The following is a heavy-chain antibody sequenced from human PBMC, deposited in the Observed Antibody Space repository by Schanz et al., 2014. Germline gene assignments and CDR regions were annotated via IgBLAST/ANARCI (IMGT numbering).Heavy chain of an antibody. Sequence: EVQLVESGGGLVKPGGSLRLSCAASGFAFSSYSMNWVRQAPGKGLEWVSYISSSGSYIHYADSVKGRFTISRDNAKNSLYLQMNSLRAEDTAVYYCAKDSTHIDIVLVPTAIDYWGQGTLXTVSS. D-gene: IGHD2-2*01. J-gene: IGHJ4*02. CDR1: GFAFSSYS. CDR3: AKDSTHIDIVLVPTAIDY. CDR2: ISSSGSYI. V-gene: IGHV3-21*05.